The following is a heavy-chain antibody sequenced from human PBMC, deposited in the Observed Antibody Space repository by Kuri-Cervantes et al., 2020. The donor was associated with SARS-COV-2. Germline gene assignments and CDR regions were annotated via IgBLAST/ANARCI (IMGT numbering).Heavy chain of an antibody. D-gene: IGHD3-3*01. V-gene: IGHV1-3*02. CDR1: GYTFTSYA. Sequence: ASVKVSCKASGYTFTSYAMHWVRQAPGQRLEWMGWSNAGNGNTKYSQEFQGRVTMTRDTSISTAYMEMSRLRSDDTAVYYCARASNDFWSGNYFDYWGQGPLVTVSS. J-gene: IGHJ4*02. CDR2: SNAGNGNT. CDR3: ARASNDFWSGNYFDY.